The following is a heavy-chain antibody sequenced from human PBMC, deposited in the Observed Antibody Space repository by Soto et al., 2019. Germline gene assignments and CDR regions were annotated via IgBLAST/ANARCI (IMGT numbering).Heavy chain of an antibody. D-gene: IGHD2-21*02. CDR3: ARADRTLVTSYSLDV. J-gene: IGHJ6*02. CDR2: INHSGTI. CDR1: GGSFSGYY. Sequence: SETLSLTCAVYGGSFSGYYWTWSRQPPGKGLEWIGEINHSGTINFNPSLKSRLTISLDTSKKHFSLKLSSVTDADTAAYYCARADRTLVTSYSLDVWGQGTTVTV. V-gene: IGHV4-34*01.